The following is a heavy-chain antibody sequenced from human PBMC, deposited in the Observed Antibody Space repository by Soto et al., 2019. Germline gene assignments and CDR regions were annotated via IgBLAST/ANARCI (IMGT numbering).Heavy chain of an antibody. CDR3: AKSGAAAGTGYNWFDS. CDR2: IYYSGST. V-gene: IGHV4-59*03. J-gene: IGHJ5*01. D-gene: IGHD6-13*01. Sequence: PSETLSLTCTVSGGSIGSFYWSWIRQPPGKGLEWIGYIYYSGSTNYNPSLKSRVTISVDTSKNQFSLNLISVTAADTAVYYCAKSGAAAGTGYNWFDSWGQGALVTVSS. CDR1: GGSIGSFY.